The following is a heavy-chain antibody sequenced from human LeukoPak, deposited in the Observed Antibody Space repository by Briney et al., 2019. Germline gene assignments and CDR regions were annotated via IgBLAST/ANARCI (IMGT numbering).Heavy chain of an antibody. V-gene: IGHV3-15*01. CDR2: IKSKTDGGTT. D-gene: IGHD3-10*01. J-gene: IGHJ5*02. Sequence: RGSLRLSCAASGFTFSNAWMSWVRQAPGKGLEWVGRIKSKTDGGTTDYAAPVKGRFTISRDDSKNTLYLQMNSLKTEDTAVYYCTTGHTMVRGVSARPWGQGTLVTVSS. CDR1: GFTFSNAW. CDR3: TTGHTMVRGVSARP.